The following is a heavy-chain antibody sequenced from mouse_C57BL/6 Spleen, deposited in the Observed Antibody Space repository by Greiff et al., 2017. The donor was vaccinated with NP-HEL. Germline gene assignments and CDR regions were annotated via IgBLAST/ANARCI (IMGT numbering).Heavy chain of an antibody. D-gene: IGHD1-1*01. CDR1: GFTFSDYG. V-gene: IGHV5-17*01. J-gene: IGHJ2*01. CDR3: ARAPITTVPLYYFDY. Sequence: DVMLVESGGGLVKPGGSLKLSCAASGFTFSDYGMHWVRQAPEKGLEWVAYISSGSSTIYYADTVKGRFTISRDNAKNTLFLQMTSLRSEDTAMYYCARAPITTVPLYYFDYWGQGTTLTVSS. CDR2: ISSGSSTI.